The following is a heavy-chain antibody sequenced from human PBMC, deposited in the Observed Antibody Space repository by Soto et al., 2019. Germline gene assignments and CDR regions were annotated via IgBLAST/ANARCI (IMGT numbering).Heavy chain of an antibody. Sequence: QVQLQESGPGLVEPSETLSLTCTVSGDSMSTYYWNWIRQSAEKGLEWIGRISATGTTTYIPSLKSRITLSVDTSKNEFSLNLKFVTAADTAVYFCARGEPTYYFDYWGQGTLVTVSS. J-gene: IGHJ4*02. CDR3: ARGEPTYYFDY. D-gene: IGHD1-26*01. CDR1: GDSMSTYY. CDR2: ISATGTT. V-gene: IGHV4-4*07.